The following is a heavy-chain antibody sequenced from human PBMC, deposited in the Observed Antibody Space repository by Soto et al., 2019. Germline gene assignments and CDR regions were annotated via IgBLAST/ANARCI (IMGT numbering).Heavy chain of an antibody. CDR2: INPNSGGT. J-gene: IGHJ4*02. D-gene: IGHD5-18*01. V-gene: IGHV1-2*02. Sequence: ASVKVSCKASGYTFTGYYMHWVRQAPGQGLEWMGWINPNSGGTNYAQKFQGRVTMTRDTSISTAYMELSRLRSDDTAVYYCARVGYSYGYYFDYWGQGTLVTVSS. CDR1: GYTFTGYY. CDR3: ARVGYSYGYYFDY.